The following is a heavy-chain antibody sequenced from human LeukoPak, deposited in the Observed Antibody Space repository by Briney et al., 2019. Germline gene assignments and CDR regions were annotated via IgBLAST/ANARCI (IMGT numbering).Heavy chain of an antibody. D-gene: IGHD1-26*01. Sequence: PGGSLRLSCAASGFTFSSYGMHWVRQAPGKGLEWVAVISYDGSNKYYADSVKGRFTISRDNSKNTLYLQMNSLRAEDTAVYYCAKVSRYSGSYSAGYWGQGTLVTVSS. CDR1: GFTFSSYG. CDR3: AKVSRYSGSYSAGY. V-gene: IGHV3-30*18. J-gene: IGHJ4*02. CDR2: ISYDGSNK.